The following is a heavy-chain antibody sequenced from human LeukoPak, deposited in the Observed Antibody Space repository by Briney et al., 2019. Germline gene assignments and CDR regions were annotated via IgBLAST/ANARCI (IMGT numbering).Heavy chain of an antibody. Sequence: SETLSLTFTFSGGSISSYYWSWIRQPPGKGLEWIGYIYYSGSTHYNPSLKSRVTISVDTSKNQFSPKLSSVTAADTAVYYCARGGINWTHFDYWGQGTLVTVSS. D-gene: IGHD1-1*01. J-gene: IGHJ4*01. CDR2: IYYSGST. V-gene: IGHV4-59*01. CDR3: ARGGINWTHFDY. CDR1: GGSISSYY.